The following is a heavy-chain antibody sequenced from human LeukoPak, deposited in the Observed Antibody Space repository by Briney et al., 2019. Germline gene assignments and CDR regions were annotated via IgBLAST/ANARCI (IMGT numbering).Heavy chain of an antibody. Sequence: ASVKVSCKASGYTFTSYGISWVRQAPGQGLEWMGWINPNSGGTNYAQKFQGRVTMTRDTSISTAYMELSRLRSDDTAVYYCASSRLSSGSYQSYYYGMDVWGQGTTVTVSS. CDR2: INPNSGGT. CDR3: ASSRLSSGSYQSYYYGMDV. CDR1: GYTFTSYG. J-gene: IGHJ6*02. V-gene: IGHV1-2*02. D-gene: IGHD1-26*01.